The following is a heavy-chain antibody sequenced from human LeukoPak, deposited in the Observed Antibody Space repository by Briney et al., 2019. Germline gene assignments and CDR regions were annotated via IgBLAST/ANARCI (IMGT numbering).Heavy chain of an antibody. CDR3: AKDGSGFWSGYYYWATHRTAFDI. CDR1: GFTFSSYG. D-gene: IGHD3-3*01. CDR2: IRYDGSNK. V-gene: IGHV3-30*02. Sequence: GGSLRLSCAASGFTFSSYGMHWVRQAPGKGLEWVAFIRYDGSNKYYADSVKGRFTISRDNSKNTLYLQMNSLRAADTAVYYCAKDGSGFWSGYYYWATHRTAFDIWGQGTMVTVSS. J-gene: IGHJ3*02.